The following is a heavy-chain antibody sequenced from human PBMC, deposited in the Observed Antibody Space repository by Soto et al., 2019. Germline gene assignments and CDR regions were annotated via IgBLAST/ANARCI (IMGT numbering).Heavy chain of an antibody. J-gene: IGHJ5*02. D-gene: IGHD4-17*01. CDR2: INPRGGAT. V-gene: IGHV1-46*03. CDR3: ARGDYGDHAWFDP. CDR1: GYTFTSYY. Sequence: QVQLVQSGAEVKKPGASVKVSCKASGYTFTSYYMHWVRQAPGQGLEWMGIINPRGGATSYAQKYQGRVTKTRDTSTSTVYMELSSLRSEDTAVYYCARGDYGDHAWFDPWGQGTLVIVSS.